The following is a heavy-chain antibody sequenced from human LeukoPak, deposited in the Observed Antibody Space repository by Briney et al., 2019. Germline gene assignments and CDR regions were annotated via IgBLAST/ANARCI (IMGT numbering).Heavy chain of an antibody. CDR2: IYPGDSDT. J-gene: IGHJ6*02. Sequence: GESLKISCKGSGYSFTTYWIGWVRQMPGEGLEWMGIIYPGDSDTRYRPSFQGQVTISADKSIATAYLQWSSLKASDTAMYYCARHNEAGVATNLDYYNFYGMDVWGQGTTVTVSS. CDR1: GYSFTTYW. CDR3: ARHNEAGVATNLDYYNFYGMDV. D-gene: IGHD5-12*01. V-gene: IGHV5-51*01.